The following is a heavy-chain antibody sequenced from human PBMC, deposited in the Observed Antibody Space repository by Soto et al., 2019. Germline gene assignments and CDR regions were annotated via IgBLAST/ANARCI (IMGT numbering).Heavy chain of an antibody. D-gene: IGHD2-15*01. CDR2: ISAYNGNT. J-gene: IGHJ4*02. CDR1: GYTFTSYG. CDR3: ARVSWEGRIVVVVAATGDFDY. V-gene: IGHV1-18*01. Sequence: QVQLVQSGAEVKKPGASVKVSCNASGYTFTSYGISWVRQAPGQGLEWMGWISAYNGNTNYAQKLQGIVTMTTDTSTSTAYMELRSLRSDDTAVYYCARVSWEGRIVVVVAATGDFDYWGQGTLVTVSS.